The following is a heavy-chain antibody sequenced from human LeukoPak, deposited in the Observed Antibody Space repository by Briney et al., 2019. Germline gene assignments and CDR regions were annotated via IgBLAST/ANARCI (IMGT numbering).Heavy chain of an antibody. Sequence: SETLSLTCTVSGDSISLCYWSWIRQPPGKGLEWIGYIYYTGSTKSNPSLKSRVTISVDTSKKQFSLNLSSVTAADTAVYYCARAGWCSTTWHSEYWGRGILVTVSS. D-gene: IGHD2-8*01. J-gene: IGHJ4*02. CDR3: ARAGWCSTTWHSEY. V-gene: IGHV4-59*01. CDR1: GDSISLCY. CDR2: IYYTGST.